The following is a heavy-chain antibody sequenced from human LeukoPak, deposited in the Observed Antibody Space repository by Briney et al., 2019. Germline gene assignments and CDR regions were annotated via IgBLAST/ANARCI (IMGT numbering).Heavy chain of an antibody. CDR2: IYSGGST. CDR1: GFTVSSNY. V-gene: IGHV3-66*01. Sequence: GGSLRLSCAASGFTVSSNYMSWVRQAPGKGLEWVSVIYSGGSTYYADSVKGRFTISRDNSKNTLYLQMNSLRAEDTAVYYCASSPLLRGPYWYFDLWGRGTLVTVSS. D-gene: IGHD4-17*01. CDR3: ASSPLLRGPYWYFDL. J-gene: IGHJ2*01.